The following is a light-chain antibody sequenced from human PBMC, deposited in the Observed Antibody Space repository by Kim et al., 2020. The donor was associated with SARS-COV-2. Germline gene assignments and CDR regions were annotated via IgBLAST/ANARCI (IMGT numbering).Light chain of an antibody. CDR1: NIGSKS. V-gene: IGLV3-21*04. CDR2: YDS. J-gene: IGLJ3*02. Sequence: SYELTQPPSVSVAPEKTARITCGGNNIGSKSVHWYQQKPGQAPVLVIYYDSDRPSGIPERFSGSNSGNTATLTISRVEAGDEADYYCQVWDSSSDHRVFGGGTKLTVL. CDR3: QVWDSSSDHRV.